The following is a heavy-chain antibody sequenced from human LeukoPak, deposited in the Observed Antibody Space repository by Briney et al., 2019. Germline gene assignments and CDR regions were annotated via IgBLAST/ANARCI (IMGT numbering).Heavy chain of an antibody. Sequence: GRSLRLSCAASGFSFRSFGMHWVRQAPGKGLEWLALIWYDGSKTFYADSAKGRFTISRDNSKNTLRLLMTRLRAEDTAIYYCAKDWGLSSSYYFDSWGQGTQVAVSS. V-gene: IGHV3-33*06. CDR1: GFSFRSFG. D-gene: IGHD7-27*01. CDR2: IWYDGSKT. J-gene: IGHJ4*02. CDR3: AKDWGLSSSYYFDS.